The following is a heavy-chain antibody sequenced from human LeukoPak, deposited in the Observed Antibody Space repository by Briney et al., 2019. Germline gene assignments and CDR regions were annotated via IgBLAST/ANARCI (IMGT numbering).Heavy chain of an antibody. V-gene: IGHV4-34*01. D-gene: IGHD2-8*01. J-gene: IGHJ4*02. CDR1: GGSFSGYY. CDR3: ARHVRLGGCRN. Sequence: SETLSLTCAVYGGSFSGYYWSWIRQPPGKGLEWIGEINHSGSTNYNPSLKSRVTISVDTSKNQFSLKLSSVTAADTAVYYCARHVRLGGCRNWGQGTLVTVSS. CDR2: INHSGST.